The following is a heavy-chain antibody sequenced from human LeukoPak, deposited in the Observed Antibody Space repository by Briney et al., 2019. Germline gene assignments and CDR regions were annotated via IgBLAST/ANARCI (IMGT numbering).Heavy chain of an antibody. CDR2: INPNSGGT. CDR1: GYTFTGYY. J-gene: IGHJ4*02. D-gene: IGHD6-13*01. CDR3: ARSRSSWYTFDY. Sequence: ASVKVSCNASGYTFTGYYMHWVRQAPGQGLEWMGWINPNSGGTNYAQKFQGRVTMTRDTSISTAYMELSRLRSDDTAVYYCARSRSSWYTFDYWGQGTLVTVSS. V-gene: IGHV1-2*02.